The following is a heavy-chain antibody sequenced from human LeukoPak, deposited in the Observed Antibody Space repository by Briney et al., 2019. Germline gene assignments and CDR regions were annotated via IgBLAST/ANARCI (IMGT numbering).Heavy chain of an antibody. CDR3: AKVGVQLWLGPYYYDSSGYFGEEPTTEYFDY. CDR1: GFTFSSYA. D-gene: IGHD3-22*01. J-gene: IGHJ4*02. V-gene: IGHV3-23*01. Sequence: PGGSLRLSCAASGFTFSSYAMSWVRQAPGKGLEWVSAISGSGGSTYYADSVKGRFTISRDNSKNTLYLQMNSLRAEDTAVYYCAKVGVQLWLGPYYYDSSGYFGEEPTTEYFDYWGQGTLVTVSS. CDR2: ISGSGGST.